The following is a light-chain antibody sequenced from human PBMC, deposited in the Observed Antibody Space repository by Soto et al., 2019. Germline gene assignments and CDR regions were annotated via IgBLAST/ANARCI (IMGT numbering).Light chain of an antibody. J-gene: IGKJ2*01. CDR1: QRVSTNY. V-gene: IGKV3-20*01. Sequence: ETVLTQSPGTLSLSPGERATLSCRASQRVSTNYLAWYQQKVGQAPRLLIYGTSRRATAIPDRFSGSGSATDFTLTISRLEPGDVAVYYCQHYGTSPPRYTFGPGTKLEIK. CDR2: GTS. CDR3: QHYGTSPPRYT.